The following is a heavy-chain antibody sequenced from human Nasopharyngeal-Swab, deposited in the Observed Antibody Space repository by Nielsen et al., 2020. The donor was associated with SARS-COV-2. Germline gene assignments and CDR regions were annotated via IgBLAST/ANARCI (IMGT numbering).Heavy chain of an antibody. V-gene: IGHV3-23*01. D-gene: IGHD1-26*01. CDR1: GFTFSNYA. CDR3: AKEQRGGSYFDY. CDR2: ISGSGGNT. J-gene: IGHJ4*02. Sequence: GGSLRLSCAASGFTFSNYAMSWVRQAPGKGLEWVSGISGSGGNTYHTDSVKGRFTVSRDNPKNTLYLQMNSLRAEDTAVYYCAKEQRGGSYFDYWGQGTLVTVSS.